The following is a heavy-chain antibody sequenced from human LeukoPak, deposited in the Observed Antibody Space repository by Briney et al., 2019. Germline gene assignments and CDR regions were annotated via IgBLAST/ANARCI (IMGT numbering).Heavy chain of an antibody. CDR2: LSPNSGQT. V-gene: IGHV1-8*01. CDR3: TRGNGVAGDY. Sequence: ASVKVSCKASGYTFTSYDINWVRQATGQGLEWMGWLSPNSGQTAYAQKFQGRVTMTRDISISTFYMELSSLTSEDTAVYYCTRGNGVAGDYWCQGTLVTVSP. J-gene: IGHJ4*02. D-gene: IGHD6-19*01. CDR1: GYTFTSYD.